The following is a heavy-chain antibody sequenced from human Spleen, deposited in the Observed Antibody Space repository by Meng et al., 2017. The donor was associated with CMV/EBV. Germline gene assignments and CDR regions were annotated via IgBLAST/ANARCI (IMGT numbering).Heavy chain of an antibody. J-gene: IGHJ2*01. D-gene: IGHD3-3*01. CDR2: IYYSGST. Sequence: SSCSYSWSWIRQPPGKGLEWIGYIYYSGSTNSNPSLKSRVTIAVDTSKNQFSLKLSSVTAADTAVYYCARAAFWSGYYTGIAGYFDLWGRGTLVTVSS. CDR1: SSCSYS. V-gene: IGHV4-61*01. CDR3: ARAAFWSGYYTGIAGYFDL.